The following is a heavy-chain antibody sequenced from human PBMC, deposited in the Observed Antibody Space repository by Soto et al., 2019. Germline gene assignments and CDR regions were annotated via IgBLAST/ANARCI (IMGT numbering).Heavy chain of an antibody. D-gene: IGHD3-22*01. CDR2: ISAYNGNT. Sequence: ASVNVSCKASGYTFTSYAISWVRQAPGQGLEWMGWISAYNGNTNYAQKLQGRVTMTTDTSTSTAYMEVSSLRSEDTAVYYCARAAYYYESSGYYPCDYWGQGGLVTVSS. V-gene: IGHV1-18*01. CDR3: ARAAYYYESSGYYPCDY. CDR1: GYTFTSYA. J-gene: IGHJ4*02.